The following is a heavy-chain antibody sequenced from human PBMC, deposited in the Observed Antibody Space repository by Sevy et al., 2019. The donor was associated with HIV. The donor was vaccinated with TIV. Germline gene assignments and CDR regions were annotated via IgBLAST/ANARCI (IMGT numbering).Heavy chain of an antibody. CDR1: GGSFSGYY. CDR3: ARVRLAAAGDAFDI. D-gene: IGHD6-13*01. J-gene: IGHJ3*02. Sequence: SETLSLTCAVYGGSFSGYYWSWIRQSPGKGLEWIGEINHSGSTNYNASLKSRVTISIDTSKNQFSLRLNSVTVADTAVYYCARVRLAAAGDAFDIWGQGTMVTVSS. V-gene: IGHV4-34*01. CDR2: INHSGST.